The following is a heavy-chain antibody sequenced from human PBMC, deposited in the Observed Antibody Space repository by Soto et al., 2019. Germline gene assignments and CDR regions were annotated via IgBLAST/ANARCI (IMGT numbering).Heavy chain of an antibody. D-gene: IGHD3-10*01. Sequence: QVQLVQSGAEVKKPGSSVKVSCKASGGTFSSYTISWVRQAPGQGLEWMGRIIPILGIANYAQKFQGRVTLTADKSTSTAYMELSSLRSADTAVYYCADLSMVRGKGVGYWGQGTLVTVSS. V-gene: IGHV1-69*02. CDR3: ADLSMVRGKGVGY. CDR1: GGTFSSYT. CDR2: IIPILGIA. J-gene: IGHJ4*02.